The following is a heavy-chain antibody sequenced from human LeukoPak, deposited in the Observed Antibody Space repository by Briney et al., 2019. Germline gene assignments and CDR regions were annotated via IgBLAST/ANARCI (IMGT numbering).Heavy chain of an antibody. CDR1: GGSISSSSYY. Sequence: SETLSLTCTVSGGSISSSSYYWGWIRQPPGKGLEWTGSIYYSGSTYYNPSLKSRVTISVDTSKNQFSLKLSSVTAADTAVYYCARSLVRGAPDYWGQGTLVIVSS. CDR3: ARSLVRGAPDY. CDR2: IYYSGST. V-gene: IGHV4-39*07. J-gene: IGHJ4*02. D-gene: IGHD3-10*01.